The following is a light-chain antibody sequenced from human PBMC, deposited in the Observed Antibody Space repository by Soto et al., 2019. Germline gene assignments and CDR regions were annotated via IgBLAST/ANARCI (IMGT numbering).Light chain of an antibody. CDR1: QNIRTY. CDR3: HQGTA. Sequence: EVVLTQSPATLSVSPGERATLSCRASQNIRTYLAWYQQKPGQAPRLLIDYASNRATGIPARFSGSGSGTDFTLTISNLETEDFAVYYCHQGTAFGQGTRVDMK. V-gene: IGKV3-11*01. CDR2: YAS. J-gene: IGKJ5*01.